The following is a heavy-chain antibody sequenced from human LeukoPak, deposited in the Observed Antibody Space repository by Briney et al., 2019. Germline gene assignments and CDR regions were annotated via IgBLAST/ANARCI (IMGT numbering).Heavy chain of an antibody. J-gene: IGHJ4*02. CDR2: INHSGST. CDR1: GGSFSGYC. D-gene: IGHD2-2*01. Sequence: SETLSLTCAVYGGSFSGYCWSWIRQPPGKGLEWIGEINHSGSTNYNPSLKSRVTISVDTSKNQFSLKLSSVTAADTAVYYCAAHIVVVPAAMIYWGQGTLVTVSS. V-gene: IGHV4-34*01. CDR3: AAHIVVVPAAMIY.